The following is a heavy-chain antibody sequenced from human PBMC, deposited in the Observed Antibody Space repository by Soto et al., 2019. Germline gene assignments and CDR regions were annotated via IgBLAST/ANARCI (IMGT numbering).Heavy chain of an antibody. CDR1: GYSFTIYW. D-gene: IGHD1-1*01. J-gene: IGHJ4*02. V-gene: IGHV5-51*01. CDR3: ATGPNLFFDS. CDR2: IYPADFDI. Sequence: PGESLKISCKTSGYSFTIYWIGWVRQMPGKGLDWVGIIYPADFDIRYSPSLQGQVTISADRSISTAYLQWSRLKASDTAMYYCATGPNLFFDSWGQGTLVTVS.